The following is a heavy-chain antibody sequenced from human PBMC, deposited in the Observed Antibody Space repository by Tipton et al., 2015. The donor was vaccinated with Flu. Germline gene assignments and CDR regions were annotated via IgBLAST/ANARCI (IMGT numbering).Heavy chain of an antibody. J-gene: IGHJ4*02. CDR1: GFSSTTAYY. CDR2: IDRSGNT. D-gene: IGHD3-16*01. CDR3: AILRLGRHLSDFDY. Sequence: TLSLTCSVSGFSSTTAYYWAWFRQPPGKGLEWIGTIDRSGNTHYNPSLESRVTVLADTSKNQVSLRLSSGTAADTAIYYCAILRLGRHLSDFDYWGQGTLVTVSS. V-gene: IGHV4-38-2*01.